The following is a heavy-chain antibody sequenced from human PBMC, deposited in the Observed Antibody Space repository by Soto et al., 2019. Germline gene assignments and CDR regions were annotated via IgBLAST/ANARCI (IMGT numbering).Heavy chain of an antibody. V-gene: IGHV5-51*01. D-gene: IGHD3-22*01. CDR1: GYSFPNYW. CDR3: ARRPDDSGFPRQ. Sequence: GDSLKISCKGSGYSFPNYWIGWVRQMPGKGLEWMGIIYPGDSDVRYSPSFQGQVTISADRSINTAYLQWSSLKASDTAMYYCARRPDDSGFPRQWGQGTLVTVSS. J-gene: IGHJ4*02. CDR2: IYPGDSDV.